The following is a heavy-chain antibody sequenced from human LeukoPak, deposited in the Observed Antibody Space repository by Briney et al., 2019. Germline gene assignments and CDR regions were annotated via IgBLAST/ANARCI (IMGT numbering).Heavy chain of an antibody. CDR2: SSGRGGST. Sequence: PGGSLRLSCAASGFTFSSYAMGWVRQAPGKGLAWVSASSGRGGSTNYADAVKGRYTNYRDIYKNTLYLQMNRVRAEDTAVYYCEKGLISGTTPYYFDYWGQGTLVNVSS. CDR1: GFTFSSYA. J-gene: IGHJ4*02. V-gene: IGHV3-23*01. D-gene: IGHD1-20*01. CDR3: EKGLISGTTPYYFDY.